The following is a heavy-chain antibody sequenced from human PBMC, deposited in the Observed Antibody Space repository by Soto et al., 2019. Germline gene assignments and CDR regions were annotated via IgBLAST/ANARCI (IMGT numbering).Heavy chain of an antibody. V-gene: IGHV1-69*14. Sequence: QVHLVQSGAEVKKPGSSVKVSCKASGGTFSTSSINWLRQAPGQRPEWMGNILPVFGTADYAQKFRDRVTITADKSTKTAYLEVRSLFSEDAAVYYCARGHEYGGNSDAFDIWGQGTVVTVSS. CDR3: ARGHEYGGNSDAFDI. CDR2: ILPVFGTA. D-gene: IGHD4-17*01. J-gene: IGHJ3*02. CDR1: GGTFSTSS.